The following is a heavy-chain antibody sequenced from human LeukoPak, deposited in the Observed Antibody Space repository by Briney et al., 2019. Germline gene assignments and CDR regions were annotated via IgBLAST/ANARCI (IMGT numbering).Heavy chain of an antibody. CDR1: GFTFSSYA. CDR2: ISSSSNYI. Sequence: GRSLRLSCAASGFTFSSYAMHWVRQAPGKGLEWVSSISSSSNYIYYADSVKGRFTISRDNAKNSLYLQMSSLRAEDTAVYYCARALLWEVLLPVFDPWGQGTLVTVSS. V-gene: IGHV3-21*01. J-gene: IGHJ5*02. CDR3: ARALLWEVLLPVFDP. D-gene: IGHD1-26*01.